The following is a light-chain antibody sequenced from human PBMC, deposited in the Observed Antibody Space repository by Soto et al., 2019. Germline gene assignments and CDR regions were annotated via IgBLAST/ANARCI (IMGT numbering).Light chain of an antibody. J-gene: IGKJ5*01. Sequence: EVVLTLFPATLSLSPGEIATLSCRASKSVSSQLSWYQEKPCQAPRLLIYDGFNRATGIPARFSGSGSGTDFTLTISSLEHEDFAIYYCQQRGNWLSITFGPGTRLEIK. CDR3: QQRGNWLSIT. CDR2: DGF. V-gene: IGKV3-11*01. CDR1: KSVSSQ.